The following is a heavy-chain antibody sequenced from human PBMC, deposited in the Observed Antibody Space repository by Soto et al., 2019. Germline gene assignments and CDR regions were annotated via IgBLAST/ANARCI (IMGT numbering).Heavy chain of an antibody. D-gene: IGHD1-1*01. J-gene: IGHJ3*01. CDR3: ERDDAFGNENAFDL. CDR2: ISPK. CDR1: GFSFRTYG. V-gene: IGHV3-33*01. Sequence: QVQLVESGGGLVQPGTSLRLSCAVSGFSFRTYGFHWVRQPPGKGLEWVAVISPKGHSDSVEGRFTISRDNSKDTLYLQMNNVRAEDTAVYYWERDDAFGNENAFDLWGQGTMVTVSS.